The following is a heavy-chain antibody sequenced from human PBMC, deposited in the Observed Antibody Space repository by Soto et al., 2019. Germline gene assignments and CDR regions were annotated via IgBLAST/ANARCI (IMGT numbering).Heavy chain of an antibody. V-gene: IGHV4-39*01. D-gene: IGHD4-17*01. CDR3: ARRRYTVTLNYYYYYMDV. CDR1: ADSVSSTTFY. CDR2: FYYSGNT. Sequence: SETLSLTCTVSADSVSSTTFYWGWVRQPPGGGLEFIGNFYYSGNTYYNPSLKSRVTISVDTSKNQFSLKLSSVTAADTAVYYCARRRYTVTLNYYYYYMDVWGKGTTVTVSS. J-gene: IGHJ6*03.